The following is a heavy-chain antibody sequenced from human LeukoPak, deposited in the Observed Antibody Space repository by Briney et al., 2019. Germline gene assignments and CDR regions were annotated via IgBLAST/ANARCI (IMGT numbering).Heavy chain of an antibody. D-gene: IGHD7-27*01. CDR3: ARVVLTGDYFDY. V-gene: IGHV1-18*01. J-gene: IGHJ4*02. CDR2: ISAYNGNT. CDR1: AYTFTNYA. Sequence: ASVKVSCKASAYTFTNYAISWVRQAPGQGLEWMGWISAYNGNTNYAQKLQGSVTMTTDTSTSTAYMELRSLRSDDTAVYYCARVVLTGDYFDYWGQGTQVTVSS.